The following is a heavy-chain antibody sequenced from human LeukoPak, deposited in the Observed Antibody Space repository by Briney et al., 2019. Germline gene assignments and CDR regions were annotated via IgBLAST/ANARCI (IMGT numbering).Heavy chain of an antibody. CDR1: GFTFSNYI. Sequence: GGSLRLSCAASGFTFSNYIMHWVRQAPGKGLDWVAVTLENGSNQYYADSVKGRFTISRDSSKNTLFLQMNRLRPEDAAVYYCAKAPVTTCRGAYCYPFDYWGQGTLVTVSS. CDR2: TLENGSNQ. CDR3: AKAPVTTCRGAYCYPFDY. V-gene: IGHV3-30*04. D-gene: IGHD2-21*01. J-gene: IGHJ4*02.